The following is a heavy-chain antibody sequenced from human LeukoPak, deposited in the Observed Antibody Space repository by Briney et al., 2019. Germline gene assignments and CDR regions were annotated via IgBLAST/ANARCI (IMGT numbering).Heavy chain of an antibody. V-gene: IGHV1-18*01. J-gene: IGHJ6*03. D-gene: IGHD3-22*01. CDR1: GYTFTSYG. CDR2: ISAYNGNT. Sequence: ASVKVSCKASGYTFTSYGISWVRQAPGQGLEWMGWISAYNGNTNYAQKLQGRVTMTTDASTSTAYMELRSLRSDDTAVYYCAREGDSSGYYYYYYYMDVWGKGTTVTVSS. CDR3: AREGDSSGYYYYYYYMDV.